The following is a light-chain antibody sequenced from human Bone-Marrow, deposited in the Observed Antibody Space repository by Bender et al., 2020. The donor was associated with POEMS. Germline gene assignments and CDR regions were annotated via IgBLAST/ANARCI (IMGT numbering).Light chain of an antibody. J-gene: IGLJ2*01. Sequence: QSALTQPPSASGSPGQSVTISCTGTSSDVGGYNYVSWYQQHPGKAPKLIIYEVTKRPSGVPDRFSGSKSGNTASLTVSGLQAEDEADYYCQSYDRTLSISIFGGGTRLTVL. CDR2: EVT. CDR3: QSYDRTLSISI. CDR1: SSDVGGYNY. V-gene: IGLV2-8*01.